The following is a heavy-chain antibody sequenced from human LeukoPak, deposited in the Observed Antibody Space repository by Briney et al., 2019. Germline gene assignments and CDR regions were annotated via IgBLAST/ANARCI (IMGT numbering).Heavy chain of an antibody. Sequence: RPSETLSLTCTVSGGSISSGDYYWSWIRQPPGKGLEWIGYIYYSGSPYYNPSLKSRVTISVDTSKNQFSLKLSSVTAADTAVYYCARDGDYGYFDYWGQGTLVTVSS. CDR2: IYYSGSP. V-gene: IGHV4-30-4*01. CDR1: GGSISSGDYY. CDR3: ARDGDYGYFDY. D-gene: IGHD4-17*01. J-gene: IGHJ4*02.